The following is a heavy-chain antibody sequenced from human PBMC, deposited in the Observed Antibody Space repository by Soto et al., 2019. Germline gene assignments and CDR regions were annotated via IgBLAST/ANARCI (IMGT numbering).Heavy chain of an antibody. CDR1: SGSISSGEYY. Sequence: SEILSLTCTVSSGSISSGEYYWTWIRQRPEKGLEWIGYISDSGRTYYSPSLMSRLIISIDRSVNQFSLNLKSVTAADTAVYYCARGSFSSSSSWFDPWGQGALVTVSS. V-gene: IGHV4-31*03. D-gene: IGHD6-6*01. CDR2: ISDSGRT. CDR3: ARGSFSSSSSWFDP. J-gene: IGHJ5*02.